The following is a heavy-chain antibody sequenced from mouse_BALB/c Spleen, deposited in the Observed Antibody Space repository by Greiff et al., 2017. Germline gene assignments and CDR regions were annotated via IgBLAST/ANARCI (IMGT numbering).Heavy chain of an antibody. CDR2: ISDGVSYT. D-gene: IGHD1-1*01. CDR1: GFTFSDYY. Sequence: EVMLVESGGGLVKPGGSLQLSCAASGFTFSDYYMYWVRPTPEKRPEWVATISDGVSYTYYPDSVKGRFTISRDNAKNNLYLQMSSLKSEDTDMYYCARDPYYYGSRYYAMDYWGQGTSVTVSS. V-gene: IGHV5-4*02. CDR3: ARDPYYYGSRYYAMDY. J-gene: IGHJ4*01.